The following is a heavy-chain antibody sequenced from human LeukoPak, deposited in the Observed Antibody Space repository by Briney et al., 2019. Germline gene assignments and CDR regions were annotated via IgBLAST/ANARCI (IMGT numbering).Heavy chain of an antibody. CDR3: ARGKIGYYYGDYDGY. V-gene: IGHV3-48*02. CDR1: GFTFSSYD. Sequence: GSLGLSCAASGFTFSSYDMNWVRQAPGKGLEWVSYIRTISSTKYYADSVKGRFTISRDNAKNSLYLQMNSLRDEDTAVYYCARGKIGYYYGDYDGYWGQGTLVTVSS. D-gene: IGHD4-17*01. CDR2: IRTISSTK. J-gene: IGHJ4*02.